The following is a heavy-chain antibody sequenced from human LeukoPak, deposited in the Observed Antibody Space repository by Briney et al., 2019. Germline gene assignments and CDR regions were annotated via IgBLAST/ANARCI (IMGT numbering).Heavy chain of an antibody. CDR1: GFTFTYYA. J-gene: IGHJ4*02. CDR2: INSDGSST. Sequence: GGSLRLSCAASGFTFTYYAMHWVRQAPGKGLVWVSRINSDGSSTSYADSVKGRFTISRDNAKNTLYLQMNSLRAEDTAVYYCARVLVSSWSECFDYWGQGTLVTVSS. V-gene: IGHV3-74*01. CDR3: ARVLVSSWSECFDY. D-gene: IGHD6-13*01.